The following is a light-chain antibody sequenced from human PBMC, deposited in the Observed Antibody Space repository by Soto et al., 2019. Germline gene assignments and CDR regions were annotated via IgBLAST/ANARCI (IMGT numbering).Light chain of an antibody. J-gene: IGLJ1*01. CDR3: ISYTSITLYV. CDR2: DVS. V-gene: IGLV2-14*03. CDR1: SSDVGGYEY. Sequence: SVLTQPASVSGSPGQSISISCTGTSSDVGGYEYVSWYQHHAGKAPKLAIYDVSSRPSGVSSRFSGSKSGNTASLTISGLQAKDEADYYCISYTSITLYVPGPGTRFPVL.